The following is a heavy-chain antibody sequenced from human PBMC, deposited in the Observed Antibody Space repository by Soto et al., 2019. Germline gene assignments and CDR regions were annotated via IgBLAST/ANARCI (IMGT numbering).Heavy chain of an antibody. Sequence: RLSCAASGFTFSSYGMHWVRQAPGKGLEWVAVISYDGSNKYYADSVKGRFTISRDNSKNTLYLQMNSLRAEDTAVYYCAKDRGWELLRPPAGISDYCGPGTLVTVSS. V-gene: IGHV3-30*18. CDR1: GFTFSSYG. CDR2: ISYDGSNK. J-gene: IGHJ4*02. CDR3: AKDRGWELLRPPAGISDY. D-gene: IGHD1-26*01.